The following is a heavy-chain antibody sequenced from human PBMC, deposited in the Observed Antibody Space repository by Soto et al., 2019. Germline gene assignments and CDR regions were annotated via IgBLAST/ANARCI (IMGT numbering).Heavy chain of an antibody. V-gene: IGHV1-69*01. D-gene: IGHD3-10*01. Sequence: QVQLVQSGAEVKKPGSSVKVSCKASGGTFSSYAISWVRQAPGQGLEWMGGIIPIFGTANYAQKFQGRVTITADESTSTAYMELSSLRSEDTAVYYCAGDRTPVYYGSGSWGGMDVWGQGTTVTVSS. CDR2: IIPIFGTA. CDR1: GGTFSSYA. CDR3: AGDRTPVYYGSGSWGGMDV. J-gene: IGHJ6*02.